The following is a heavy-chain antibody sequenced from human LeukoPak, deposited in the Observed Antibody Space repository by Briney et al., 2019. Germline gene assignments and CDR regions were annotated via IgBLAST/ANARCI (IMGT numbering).Heavy chain of an antibody. Sequence: PSETLSLTCTVSGGSISSDTYYWGWIRQSPGKGLEWIGSVFYSGTTYYNPSLMSRVTIAVSTSKNQFSLRLSSVTAADTAVYYCAREVSSYGEFDYWGQGTLVTVSS. CDR3: AREVSSYGEFDY. CDR1: GGSISSDTYY. CDR2: VFYSGTT. J-gene: IGHJ4*02. V-gene: IGHV4-39*07. D-gene: IGHD5-18*01.